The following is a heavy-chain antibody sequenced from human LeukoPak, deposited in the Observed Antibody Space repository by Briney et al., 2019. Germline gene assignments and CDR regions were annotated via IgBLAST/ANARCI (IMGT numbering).Heavy chain of an antibody. V-gene: IGHV3-30*02. CDR3: AREVRITNPDGLDY. CDR2: IRYDGSDS. D-gene: IGHD2/OR15-2a*01. J-gene: IGHJ4*02. Sequence: GGSLRLSCSAFGFTFGDYAFHWVRQAPGKGLEWLAFIRYDGSDSYYADSVKGRFTISRDNSKNTLYLQMNSLRAEDTAVYYCAREVRITNPDGLDYWGQGTLVTVSS. CDR1: GFTFGDYA.